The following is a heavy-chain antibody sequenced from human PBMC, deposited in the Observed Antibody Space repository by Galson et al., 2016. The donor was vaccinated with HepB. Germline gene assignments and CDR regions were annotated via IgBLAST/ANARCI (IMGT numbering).Heavy chain of an antibody. J-gene: IGHJ6*02. D-gene: IGHD3-16*01. CDR2: IWHDGNNK. CDR1: GFSFSSYG. CDR3: AKIRVRGWGSFFGMDV. Sequence: SLRLSCAASGFSFSSYGMHWVRQAPGKGLEWVAAIWHDGNNKYYIDSVKGRFTISRDNSKNTLYLQMNSLRADDTAMYYCAKIRVRGWGSFFGMDVWGQGTAVTVSS. V-gene: IGHV3-33*06.